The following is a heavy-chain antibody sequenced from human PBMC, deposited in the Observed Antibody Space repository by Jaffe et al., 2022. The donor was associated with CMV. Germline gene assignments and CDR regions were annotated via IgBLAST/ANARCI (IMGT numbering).Heavy chain of an antibody. D-gene: IGHD2-2*03. J-gene: IGHJ6*02. V-gene: IGHV3-9*01. Sequence: EVQLVESGGGLVQPGRSLRLSCAASGFTFDDYAMHWVRQAPGKGLEWVSGISWNSGSIGYADSVKGRFTISRDNAKNSLYLQMNSLRAEDTALYYCAKDMGIVVVPAADRGSYYYYYGMDVWGQGTTVTVSS. CDR2: ISWNSGSI. CDR1: GFTFDDYA. CDR3: AKDMGIVVVPAADRGSYYYYYGMDV.